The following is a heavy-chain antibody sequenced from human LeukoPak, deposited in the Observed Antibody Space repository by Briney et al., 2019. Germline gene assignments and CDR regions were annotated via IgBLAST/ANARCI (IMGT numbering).Heavy chain of an antibody. CDR2: ISAYNGNT. Sequence: ASVKVSCKASGYTFTVYYMHWVRQAPGQGLEWMGWISAYNGNTNYAQKLQGRVTMTTDTSTSTAYMELRSLRSDDTAVYYCATLKDILTGYYIDYWGQGTLVTVSS. CDR1: GYTFTVYY. CDR3: ATLKDILTGYYIDY. D-gene: IGHD3-9*01. J-gene: IGHJ4*02. V-gene: IGHV1-18*04.